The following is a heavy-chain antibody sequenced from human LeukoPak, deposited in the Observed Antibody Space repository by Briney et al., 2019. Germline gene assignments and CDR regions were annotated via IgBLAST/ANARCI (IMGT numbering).Heavy chain of an antibody. D-gene: IGHD6-19*01. CDR2: ISGSGGST. Sequence: GGSLRLPCAASGFIFSSYAMSWVRQAPGKGLEWVSAISGSGGSTYYADSVKGRFTISRDDSKNTLHLQMNSLRAEDTAVYYCAKTMAGGGRYFDYWGQGTLVTVSS. CDR3: AKTMAGGGRYFDY. J-gene: IGHJ4*02. V-gene: IGHV3-23*01. CDR1: GFIFSSYA.